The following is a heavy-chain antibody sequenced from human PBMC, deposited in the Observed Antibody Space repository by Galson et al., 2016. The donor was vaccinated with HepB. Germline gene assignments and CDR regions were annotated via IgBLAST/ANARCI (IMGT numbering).Heavy chain of an antibody. D-gene: IGHD3-10*01. CDR3: SREMTGSYFD. Sequence: SLRLSCAASGSTFNAHWMNWVRQAPGKGVEWVANIRGDGIVSYYAESVRGRFTISRDNAKNSLYLQMNGLRVDETAVYYCSREMTGSYFDWGQGTLCTVSS. CDR1: GSTFNAHW. V-gene: IGHV3-7*01. CDR2: IRGDGIVS. J-gene: IGHJ4*02.